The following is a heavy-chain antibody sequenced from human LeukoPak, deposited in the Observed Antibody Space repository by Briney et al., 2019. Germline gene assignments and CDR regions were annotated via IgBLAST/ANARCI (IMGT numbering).Heavy chain of an antibody. V-gene: IGHV4-34*01. D-gene: IGHD4-17*01. J-gene: IGHJ5*02. CDR3: ARSPQGTATTANWLDP. CDR1: GGSFSGYY. CDR2: MSYSGRT. Sequence: PSETLSLTCAVYGGSFSGYYWGWIRQPPGKGLEWMGSMSYSGRTYYNPSLKTRVTVSLDTSTNQFSLNLISVTAADTAVYYCARSPQGTATTANWLDPWGQGTLVTVSS.